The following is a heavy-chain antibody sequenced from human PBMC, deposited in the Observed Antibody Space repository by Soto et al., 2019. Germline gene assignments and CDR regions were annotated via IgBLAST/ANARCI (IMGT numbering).Heavy chain of an antibody. CDR2: ISHRGST. Sequence: PSETLSLTCTVSGASISSGEFYWSWLRQPPGKGLESIAYISHRGSTYYNPSIKSRVTISVDRSKNQFSLTLKSVADADTAVYYCARDARHYSESGYFYYGFDSWGRGNLVTVSS. CDR3: ARDARHYSESGYFYYGFDS. CDR1: GASISSGEFY. J-gene: IGHJ4*02. D-gene: IGHD3-3*01. V-gene: IGHV4-30-4*01.